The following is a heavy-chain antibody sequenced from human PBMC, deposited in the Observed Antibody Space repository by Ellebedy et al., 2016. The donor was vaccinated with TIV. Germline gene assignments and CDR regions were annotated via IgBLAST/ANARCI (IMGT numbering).Heavy chain of an antibody. CDR1: GYNFTSYD. D-gene: IGHD3-22*01. Sequence: AASVKVSCKASGYNFTSYDINWVRQAPGQGLEWMGWISAYNGNTNYAQKLQGRVTMTTDTSTSTAYMELRSLRSDDTAVYYCARLSRVYDSSGYNWFDPWGQGTLVTVSS. J-gene: IGHJ5*02. CDR3: ARLSRVYDSSGYNWFDP. CDR2: ISAYNGNT. V-gene: IGHV1-18*01.